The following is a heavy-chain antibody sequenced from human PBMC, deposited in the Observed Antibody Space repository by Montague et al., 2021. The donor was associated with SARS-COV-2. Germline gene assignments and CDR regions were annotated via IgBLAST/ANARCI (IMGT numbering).Heavy chain of an antibody. CDR2: IKYDESEK. CDR1: GFTFSNSW. V-gene: IGHV3-7*01. Sequence: SLRLSCAASGFTFSNSWMNWVRQAPGKGLEWVANIKYDESEKSFVDSVKDRFTISRANAKNSLYLQMKGLRVGDMAVYYCARGGFYCFDSWGQGTLVTVSS. J-gene: IGHJ4*02. D-gene: IGHD5-12*01. CDR3: ARGGFYCFDS.